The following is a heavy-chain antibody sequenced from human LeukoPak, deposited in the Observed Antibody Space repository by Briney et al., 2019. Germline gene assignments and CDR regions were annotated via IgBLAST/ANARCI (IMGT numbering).Heavy chain of an antibody. D-gene: IGHD1-1*01. CDR3: ARGSQSTWGFFAY. CDR2: IWYDGSDE. J-gene: IGHJ4*02. Sequence: PGGSLRLSCSASGFTFRNYFMHWVRQAPRKGLQWVAVIWYDGSDEYYTGSVKGRFTLSRDNAHNTLYLQMNSLRAEDTAVYYCARGSQSTWGFFAYWGQGTRVTVSS. V-gene: IGHV3-33*01. CDR1: GFTFRNYF.